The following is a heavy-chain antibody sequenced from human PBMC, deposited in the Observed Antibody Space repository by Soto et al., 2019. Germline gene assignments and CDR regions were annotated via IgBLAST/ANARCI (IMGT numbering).Heavy chain of an antibody. J-gene: IGHJ6*02. CDR2: IWSAGMT. Sequence: GWSLRLSCASSVFTVNSKYMSWVRQAPGKGLEWVSIIWSAGMTYYADSVKGRFTISRDNAKNSLYLQMNSLRAEDTAVYYCARAVVPAAIAGEYGMDVWGQGTTVTVSS. V-gene: IGHV3-53*01. CDR1: VFTVNSKY. D-gene: IGHD2-2*02. CDR3: ARAVVPAAIAGEYGMDV.